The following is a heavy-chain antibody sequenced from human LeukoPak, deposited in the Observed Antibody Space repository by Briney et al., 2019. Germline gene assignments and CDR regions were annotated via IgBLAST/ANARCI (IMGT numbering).Heavy chain of an antibody. Sequence: KPSETLSLTCTVSSGSISSNSYYGAWIRQPPGKGLEWIGSINYSGSTYYNPSLKIRVTMAVDTSKNQFSLRLSSVTAADTAVFYCARRVPYGSVSYEFDNGGQGTVIIVSS. J-gene: IGHJ4*02. V-gene: IGHV4-39*01. CDR2: INYSGST. CDR1: SGSISSNSYY. CDR3: ARRVPYGSVSYEFDN. D-gene: IGHD3-10*01.